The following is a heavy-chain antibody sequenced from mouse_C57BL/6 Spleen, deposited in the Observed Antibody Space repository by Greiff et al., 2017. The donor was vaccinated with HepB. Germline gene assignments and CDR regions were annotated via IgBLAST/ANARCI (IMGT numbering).Heavy chain of an antibody. CDR2: IDPETGGT. V-gene: IGHV1-15*01. Sequence: QVQLQQSGAELVRPGASVTLSCKASGYTFTDYEMHWVKQTPVHGLEWIGAIDPETGGTAYNQKFKGKAILTADKSSSTAYMELRSLTSEDSAVYYCTRGYYSNYGSFAYWGQGTLVTVSA. D-gene: IGHD2-5*01. CDR3: TRGYYSNYGSFAY. CDR1: GYTFTDYE. J-gene: IGHJ3*01.